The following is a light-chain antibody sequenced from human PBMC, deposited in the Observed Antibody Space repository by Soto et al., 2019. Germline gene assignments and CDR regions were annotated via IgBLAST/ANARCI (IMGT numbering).Light chain of an antibody. CDR3: QQYGSSPQT. Sequence: IVLTLSPCTLSLSPGVGTTLSCRTSLSVSSSYLDWYKQKPGQAPRLLIYGASSRATGIPGRCSGSGSGTDFTLTISRLEPEDFAVYYCQQYGSSPQTFGQGTKVDI. CDR1: LSVSSSY. CDR2: GAS. J-gene: IGKJ1*01. V-gene: IGKV3-20*01.